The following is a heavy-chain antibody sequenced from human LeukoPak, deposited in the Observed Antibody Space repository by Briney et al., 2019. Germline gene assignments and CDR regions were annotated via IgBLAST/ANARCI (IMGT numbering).Heavy chain of an antibody. CDR2: IKSDGTSI. D-gene: IGHD2/OR15-2a*01. V-gene: IGHV3-74*03. Sequence: PGVSLRLSCSASGFTFSDFWMDWLPHAPGQGRVWVLRIKSDGTSIMYADSVRGRFTIYRDKAKNTLYPQMNSLRAEDTSVYYCAFLPPGHWGQGSLVTVSS. CDR1: GFTFSDFW. J-gene: IGHJ1*01. CDR3: AFLPPGH.